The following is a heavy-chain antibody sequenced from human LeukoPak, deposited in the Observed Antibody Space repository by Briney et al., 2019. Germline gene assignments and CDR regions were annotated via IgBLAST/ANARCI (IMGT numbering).Heavy chain of an antibody. Sequence: ASEKVSCKASGYTFTSYDINWVRQATGQGLEWMGWMNPNSGNTGYAQKFQGRVTMTRNTSISTAYMELSSLRSEDTAVYYCARGSRSSWGAPDYYYYYMDVWGKGTTVTVSS. CDR3: ARGSRSSWGAPDYYYYYMDV. D-gene: IGHD3-16*01. CDR1: GYTFTSYD. CDR2: MNPNSGNT. V-gene: IGHV1-8*01. J-gene: IGHJ6*03.